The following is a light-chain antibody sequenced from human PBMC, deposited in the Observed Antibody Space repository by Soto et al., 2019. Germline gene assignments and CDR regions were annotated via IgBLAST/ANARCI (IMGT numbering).Light chain of an antibody. CDR3: QQHLSYPVT. V-gene: IGKV1-5*03. CDR2: KAS. CDR1: QSVDSW. Sequence: DIQMTQSPSTLPASIGDRVIITCRASQSVDSWLAWYQHKPGQAPKLLIYKASRLASGVPSRFRRGGSATEFTLTINSLQSDDFATYYCQQHLSYPVTFGQATRLQMK. J-gene: IGKJ5*01.